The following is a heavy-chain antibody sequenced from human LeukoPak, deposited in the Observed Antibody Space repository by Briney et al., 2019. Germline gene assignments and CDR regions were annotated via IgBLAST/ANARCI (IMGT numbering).Heavy chain of an antibody. CDR2: ISYDGSNK. CDR3: ARVLDAGAAAGTGFDY. Sequence: PGGSLRLSCAASGFTFSSYAMHWVRQAPGKGLEWVAVISYDGSNKYYADSVKGRFTISRDNSKNTLYLQMNSLRAEDTAVYYCARVLDAGAAAGTGFDYWGQGTLVTVSS. V-gene: IGHV3-30*04. J-gene: IGHJ4*02. CDR1: GFTFSSYA. D-gene: IGHD6-13*01.